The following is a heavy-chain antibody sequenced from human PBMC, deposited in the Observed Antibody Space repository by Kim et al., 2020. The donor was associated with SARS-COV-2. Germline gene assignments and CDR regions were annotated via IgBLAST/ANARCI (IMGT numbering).Heavy chain of an antibody. Sequence: GGSLRLSCAASGFTFSSYAMRWVRQAPGKGLEWVSAIRGSGVSTYYADSVKGRFTISRDNSKNTVYLQMNSLRAEDTAVYYCPQIDGYSRSWPPFNWFDP. CDR3: PQIDGYSRSWPPFNWFDP. V-gene: IGHV3-23*01. CDR1: GFTFSSYA. CDR2: IRGSGVST. D-gene: IGHD6-13*01. J-gene: IGHJ5*02.